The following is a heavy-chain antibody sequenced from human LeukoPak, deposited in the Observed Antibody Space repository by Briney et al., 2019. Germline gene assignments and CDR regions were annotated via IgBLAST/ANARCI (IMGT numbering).Heavy chain of an antibody. D-gene: IGHD3-9*01. CDR2: ISYDGSNE. J-gene: IGHJ6*02. V-gene: IGHV3-30*18. CDR3: AKNLLRYFEGLMDV. CDR1: GFTFSNYG. Sequence: PGGSLRLSCAASGFTFSNYGMHWVRQAPGKGLEWVAVISYDGSNEYYADSVKGRFTISRDNSKNTLYPQMDSLRAEDTAVFYCAKNLLRYFEGLMDVWGQGTTVTVSS.